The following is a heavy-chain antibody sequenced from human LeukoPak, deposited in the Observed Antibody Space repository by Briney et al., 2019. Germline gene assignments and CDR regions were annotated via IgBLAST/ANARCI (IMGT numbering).Heavy chain of an antibody. Sequence: GGALQISCKGSGYSFTSYWIGWVRQMPGKGLEGMGIIFLGDSDTRKSPSFQGQVTISADKSISTAYLQWSSLKASDTAMYYCARLPPTRNEYYFDYWGQGTLVTVSS. D-gene: IGHD2-2*01. J-gene: IGHJ4*02. CDR1: GYSFTSYW. CDR3: ARLPPTRNEYYFDY. V-gene: IGHV5-51*01. CDR2: IFLGDSDT.